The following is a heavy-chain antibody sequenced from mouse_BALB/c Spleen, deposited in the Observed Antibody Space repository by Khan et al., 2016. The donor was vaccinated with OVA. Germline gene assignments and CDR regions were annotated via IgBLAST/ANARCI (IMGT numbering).Heavy chain of an antibody. D-gene: IGHD1-2*01. V-gene: IGHV3-2*02. J-gene: IGHJ2*01. CDR1: GYSITSGYG. CDR2: ISYSGST. Sequence: EVQLQELGPGLVKPSQSLSLTCTVTGYSITSGYGWNWIRQFPGNKLEWMGYISYSGSTNYNPSLKSRISITRDTSKYQFFLQLNSVTTEDTATNDCARTARIKYWGQGTTLTVSS. CDR3: ARTARIKY.